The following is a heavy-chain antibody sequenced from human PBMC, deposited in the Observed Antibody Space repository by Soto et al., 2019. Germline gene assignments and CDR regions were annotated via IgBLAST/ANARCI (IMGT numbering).Heavy chain of an antibody. V-gene: IGHV3-23*01. D-gene: IGHD6-19*01. CDR2: ISSGGTTT. J-gene: IGHJ4*02. CDR1: GFSFSTHA. CDR3: AREGGSIGGWFGRKFDS. Sequence: ESLRLSCTASGFSFSTHAMSWVRQAAGKGLEWVSSISSGGTTTFYAASVEGRFTISRDKSKNTLYLQMNSLRADDTAVYYCAREGGSIGGWFGRKFDSWGQGTQVTVSS.